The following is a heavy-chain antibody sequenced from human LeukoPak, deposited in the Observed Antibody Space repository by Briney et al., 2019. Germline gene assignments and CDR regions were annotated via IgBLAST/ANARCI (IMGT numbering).Heavy chain of an antibody. CDR1: GYTPTNFD. CDR2: MNPKSGNT. Sequence: ASVKVSCKASGYTPTNFDINWVRQVTGQGLEWMGWMNPKSGNTGYAQKFQGRVTMTRDTSMSTAYMELSSLRSEDTAVYYCARDDGCSGGSCYDAFDIWGQGTMVTVSS. D-gene: IGHD2-15*01. V-gene: IGHV1-8*01. CDR3: ARDDGCSGGSCYDAFDI. J-gene: IGHJ3*02.